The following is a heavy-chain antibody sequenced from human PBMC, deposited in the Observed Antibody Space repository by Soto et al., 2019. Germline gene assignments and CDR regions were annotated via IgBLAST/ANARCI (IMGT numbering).Heavy chain of an antibody. V-gene: IGHV4-4*02. CDR3: ARDSCSGGSCYYGGFDY. Sequence: SETLSLTCAVSGGSISSSNWWSWVRQPPGKGLEWIGEIYHSGSTNYNPSLKSRVTISVDKSKNQFSLKLSSVTAADTAVYYCARDSCSGGSCYYGGFDYWGQGTLVTLAS. CDR2: IYHSGST. CDR1: GGSISSSNW. J-gene: IGHJ4*02. D-gene: IGHD2-15*01.